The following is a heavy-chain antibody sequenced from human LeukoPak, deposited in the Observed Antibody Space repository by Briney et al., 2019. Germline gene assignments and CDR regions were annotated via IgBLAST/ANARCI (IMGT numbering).Heavy chain of an antibody. CDR3: ARSSNYYDSSGYHKFDY. CDR1: GGTFSSYA. CDR2: ISSNGGST. J-gene: IGHJ4*02. V-gene: IGHV3-64*01. Sequence: ASVKVSCKASGGTFSSYAMHWVRQAPGKGLEYVSAISSNGGSTYYANSVKGRFTISRDNSKNTLYLQMGSLRAEDMAVYYCARSSNYYDSSGYHKFDYWGQGTRVTVSS. D-gene: IGHD3-22*01.